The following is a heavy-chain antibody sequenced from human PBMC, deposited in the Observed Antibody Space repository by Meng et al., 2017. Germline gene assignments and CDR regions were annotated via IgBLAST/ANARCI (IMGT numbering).Heavy chain of an antibody. CDR2: ISGSGGST. Sequence: GGSLRLSCAASGFTLSSYAMSWVRQAPGKGLEWVSAISGSGGSTYYADSVKGRFTISRDNSKNTLYLQMNSLRAEDTAVYYCAKDMRAVAGQTEYYFDYWGQGTLVTVSS. D-gene: IGHD6-19*01. CDR3: AKDMRAVAGQTEYYFDY. J-gene: IGHJ4*02. CDR1: GFTLSSYA. V-gene: IGHV3-23*01.